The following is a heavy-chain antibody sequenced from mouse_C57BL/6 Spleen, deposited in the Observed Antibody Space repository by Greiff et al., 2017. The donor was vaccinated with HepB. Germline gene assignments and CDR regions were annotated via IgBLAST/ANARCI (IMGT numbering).Heavy chain of an antibody. CDR2: IDPSDSYT. J-gene: IGHJ2*01. CDR3: SRYYSNYFDY. D-gene: IGHD2-5*01. CDR1: GYTFTSYW. V-gene: IGHV1-50*01. Sequence: QVQLQQPGAELVKPGASVKLSCKASGYTFTSYWMQWVKQRPGQGLEWIGEIDPSDSYTNYNQKFKGKATLTVDTSSSTAYMQLSSLTSEDSAVYYSSRYYSNYFDYWGKGTTLTVAS.